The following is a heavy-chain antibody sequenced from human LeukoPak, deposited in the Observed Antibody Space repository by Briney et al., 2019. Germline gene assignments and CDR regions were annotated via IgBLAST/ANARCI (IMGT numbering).Heavy chain of an antibody. V-gene: IGHV3-30*02. J-gene: IGHJ4*02. CDR2: IRYDGSNK. Sequence: GESLRLSCAASGFTFSSYWMSWVRQAPGKGLEWVAFIRYDGSNKYYADSVKGRFTISRDNSKNTLYLQMNSLRAEDTAVYYCAKVGQQLVQAFFDYWGQGTLVTVSS. CDR1: GFTFSSYW. D-gene: IGHD6-13*01. CDR3: AKVGQQLVQAFFDY.